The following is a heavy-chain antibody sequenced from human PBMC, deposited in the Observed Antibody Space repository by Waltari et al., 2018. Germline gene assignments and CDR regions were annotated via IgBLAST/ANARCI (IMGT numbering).Heavy chain of an antibody. D-gene: IGHD5-12*01. J-gene: IGHJ4*02. CDR1: GCSVSSRISH. CDR2: IYYSGST. V-gene: IGHV4-39*01. Sequence: QLHLQESGPGLVKPSETLSLTCTVPGCSVSSRISHWGWIRQPPGKGLEWIGSIYYSGSTYYNPSLKSRVTISVDTSKNQFSLKLSSVTAADTAVYYCARHREMATIESYYFDYWGQGTLVTVSS. CDR3: ARHREMATIESYYFDY.